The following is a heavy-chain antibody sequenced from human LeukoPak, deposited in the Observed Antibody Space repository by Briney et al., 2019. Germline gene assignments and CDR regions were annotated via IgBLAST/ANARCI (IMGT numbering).Heavy chain of an antibody. CDR1: GESFSGYY. Sequence: SETLSLTCAVYGESFSGYYWSWIRQPPGKGLEWIGELNHSGSTNYNPSLKSRVTISVDTSKNQFSLKLSSVTAADTAVYYCARLGPKQLVNHIYYYYYYYMDVWGKGTTVTVSS. D-gene: IGHD6-6*01. J-gene: IGHJ6*03. CDR2: LNHSGST. V-gene: IGHV4-34*01. CDR3: ARLGPKQLVNHIYYYYYYYMDV.